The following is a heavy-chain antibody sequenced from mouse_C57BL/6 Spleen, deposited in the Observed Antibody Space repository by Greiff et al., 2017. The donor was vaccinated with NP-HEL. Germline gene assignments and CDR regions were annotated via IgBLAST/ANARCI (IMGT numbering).Heavy chain of an antibody. J-gene: IGHJ3*01. Sequence: EVQLVESGAELVRPGASVKLSCTASGFNIKDDYMHWVKQRPEQGLEWIGWIDPENGDTEYASKFQGKATITADTSSNTAYLQLSSLTSEDTAVYYCTTAGEDSSGYVPAWFAYWGQGTLVTVSA. CDR3: TTAGEDSSGYVPAWFAY. D-gene: IGHD3-2*02. V-gene: IGHV14-4*01. CDR2: IDPENGDT. CDR1: GFNIKDDY.